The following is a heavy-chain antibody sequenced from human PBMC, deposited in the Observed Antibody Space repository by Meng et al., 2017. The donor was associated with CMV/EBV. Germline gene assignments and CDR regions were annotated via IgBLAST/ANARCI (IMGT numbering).Heavy chain of an antibody. J-gene: IGHJ3*02. D-gene: IGHD3-3*01. Sequence: ASVKVSCKASGYTFTGYYMHWVRQAPGQGPEWMGWINPNSGGTNYAQKFQGRVTMTRDTSISTAYMELSRLRSDDTAVYYCARTYYDFWSGYYGADAFDIWGQGTMVTVSS. CDR2: INPNSGGT. V-gene: IGHV1-2*02. CDR1: GYTFTGYY. CDR3: ARTYYDFWSGYYGADAFDI.